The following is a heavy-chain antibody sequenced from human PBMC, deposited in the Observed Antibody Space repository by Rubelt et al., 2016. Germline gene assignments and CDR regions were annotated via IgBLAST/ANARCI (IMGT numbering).Heavy chain of an antibody. CDR3: AREGHDSSWYPNTVDY. D-gene: IGHD6-13*01. CDR2: IYSGGGT. Sequence: EVQLVESGGGLIQSGGSLRLSCAASGFTVSTNYMSWVRLAPGKGLDWVSVIYSGGGTYYAESVKGRFTISRDNSKNTLYLQMNSLRADDTAVYYCAREGHDSSWYPNTVDYWGQGTLVTVSS. J-gene: IGHJ4*02. CDR1: GFTVSTNY. V-gene: IGHV3-66*02.